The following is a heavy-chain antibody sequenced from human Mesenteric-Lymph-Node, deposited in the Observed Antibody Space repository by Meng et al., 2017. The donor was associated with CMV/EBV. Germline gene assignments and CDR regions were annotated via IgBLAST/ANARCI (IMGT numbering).Heavy chain of an antibody. CDR3: AHSSGIAAAGPFYFDY. J-gene: IGHJ4*02. Sequence: QITLKESGPTLVKPTHTLTLTCTFPGFSLRTSGVGVGWIRQPPGKALEWLALIYWDDDKRYSPSLKSRLTITKDTSKNQVVLTMTNMDPVDTATYYCAHSSGIAAAGPFYFDYWGQGTLVTVSS. V-gene: IGHV2-5*02. D-gene: IGHD6-13*01. CDR1: GFSLRTSGVG. CDR2: IYWDDDK.